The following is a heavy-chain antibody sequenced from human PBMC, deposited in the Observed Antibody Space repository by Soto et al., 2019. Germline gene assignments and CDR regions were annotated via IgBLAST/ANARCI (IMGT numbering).Heavy chain of an antibody. CDR1: GVSITSSSYS. V-gene: IGHV4-39*01. D-gene: IGHD3-16*01. CDR2: IYYSGST. Sequence: WETLSPTCTASGVSITSSSYSWGWIRQPPGKGPEWTGSIYYSGSTFYNPALKRRVTISVDTSKNQLSMNLVSVTAADTAAYYCARLLAYNPVACWGQGALVTVSS. CDR3: ARLLAYNPVAC. J-gene: IGHJ4*02.